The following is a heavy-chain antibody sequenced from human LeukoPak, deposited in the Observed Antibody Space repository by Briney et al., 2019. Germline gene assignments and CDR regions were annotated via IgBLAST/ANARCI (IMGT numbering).Heavy chain of an antibody. J-gene: IGHJ3*02. D-gene: IGHD3-3*01. Sequence: ASVTVSCKASGYTFTSYAMHWVRQAPGQRLEWMGWINAGNGNTKYSQKFQGRVTITRDTSASTAYMELSSLRSEYTAVYYCARAANYVTIFGVVTPGAFDIWGQGTMVTVSS. CDR3: ARAANYVTIFGVVTPGAFDI. V-gene: IGHV1-3*01. CDR1: GYTFTSYA. CDR2: INAGNGNT.